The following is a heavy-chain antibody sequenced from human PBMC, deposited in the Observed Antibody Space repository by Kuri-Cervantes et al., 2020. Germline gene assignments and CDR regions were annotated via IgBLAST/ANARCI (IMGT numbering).Heavy chain of an antibody. CDR3: ARESEKYTGSESWFDP. V-gene: IGHV4-34*01. CDR2: INHSGST. Sequence: SQTLSLTCAVYSGSFSGYSWSWIRQPPGKGLEWIGEINHSGSTNYNPSLKSRVTISVDTSKNQFSLQLNSAAPEETAVYYCARESEKYTGSESWFDPWGQGILVTVSS. J-gene: IGHJ5*02. CDR1: SGSFSGYS. D-gene: IGHD3-10*01.